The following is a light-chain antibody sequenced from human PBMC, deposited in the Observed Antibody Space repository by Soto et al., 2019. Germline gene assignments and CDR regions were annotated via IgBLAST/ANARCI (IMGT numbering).Light chain of an antibody. Sequence: EIVLTQSPGTLSLSPGERATLSCRASHSVSSSYLAWYQQNPGQAPRLLIYGASSRATGIPDRFSGSESGTDFTLTISRLEPEDFAVYYCQQYGSSPPYTFGQGTKLEIK. CDR2: GAS. CDR1: HSVSSSY. J-gene: IGKJ2*01. V-gene: IGKV3-20*01. CDR3: QQYGSSPPYT.